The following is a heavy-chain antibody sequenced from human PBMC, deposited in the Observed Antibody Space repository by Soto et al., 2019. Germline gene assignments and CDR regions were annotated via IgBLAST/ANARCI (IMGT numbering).Heavy chain of an antibody. CDR1: GYTFTSYG. D-gene: IGHD3-3*01. J-gene: IGHJ6*03. CDR2: ISAYNGNT. V-gene: IGHV1-18*01. Sequence: ASVKVSCKASGYTFTSYGISWVRQAPGQGLEWMGWISAYNGNTNYAQKLQGRVTMTTDTSTSTAYMELRSLRSDGTAVYYCARDTYYDFFSGELNYYYYMDVWGKGTTVTVSS. CDR3: ARDTYYDFFSGELNYYYYMDV.